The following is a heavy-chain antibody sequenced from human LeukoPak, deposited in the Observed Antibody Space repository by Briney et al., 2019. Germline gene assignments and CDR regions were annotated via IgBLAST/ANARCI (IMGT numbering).Heavy chain of an antibody. J-gene: IGHJ6*02. V-gene: IGHV4-61*02. CDR2: IFTSGST. CDR1: GGSITKGNYY. Sequence: SQTLSLTCTVSGGSITKGNYYWNWIRQPAGKGLEWIGRIFTSGSTNYNPSLKSRVTISLDTSKNQFSLRLSSVTAADTAVYYCATDNYYYGLDVWGQGTTVTISS. CDR3: ATDNYYYGLDV.